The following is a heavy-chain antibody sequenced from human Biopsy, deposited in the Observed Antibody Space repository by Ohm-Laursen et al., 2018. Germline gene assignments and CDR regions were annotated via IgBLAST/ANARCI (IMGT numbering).Heavy chain of an antibody. CDR3: AGDKRGGALSY. Sequence: SLTLSCASSGFTICNYCMCWVRQAPGTGLERVACIREDGSERKYVDSVQGRCTISRDNARNSLYLQMDSLSVEDTAVYYCAGDKRGGALSYWGQGTLITVSS. V-gene: IGHV3-7*01. CDR1: GFTICNYC. J-gene: IGHJ4*02. CDR2: IREDGSER. D-gene: IGHD4-23*01.